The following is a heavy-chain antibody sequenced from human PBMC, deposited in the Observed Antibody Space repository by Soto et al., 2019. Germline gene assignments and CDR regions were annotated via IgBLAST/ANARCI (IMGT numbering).Heavy chain of an antibody. D-gene: IGHD3-10*01. CDR1: GGSISSGDYY. V-gene: IGHV4-31*03. J-gene: IGHJ4*02. CDR3: ASQATSGVNY. CDR2: IYNSGST. Sequence: QVQLQESGPGLVKPSQTLSLTCTVSGGSISSGDYYWTWIRQLPGKGLEWIGYIYNSGSTHYNPSLESRVTISIDTSTNQYSLKLTSVTAADTAVYYCASQATSGVNYWGQGTLVTVSS.